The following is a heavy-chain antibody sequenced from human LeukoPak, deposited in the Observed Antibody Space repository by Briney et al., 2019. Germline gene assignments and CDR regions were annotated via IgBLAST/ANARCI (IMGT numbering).Heavy chain of an antibody. CDR2: INPNSGGT. Sequence: ASVKVSCKASRYTFTGYYMHWVRQAPGQGLEWLGWINPNSGGTNYAQKFQGRVTMTRDTSISTAYMELSRLRSDDTAVYYCALGGCSSTSCRGGVAFDIWGQGTMVTVFS. D-gene: IGHD2-2*01. J-gene: IGHJ3*02. CDR1: RYTFTGYY. CDR3: ALGGCSSTSCRGGVAFDI. V-gene: IGHV1-2*02.